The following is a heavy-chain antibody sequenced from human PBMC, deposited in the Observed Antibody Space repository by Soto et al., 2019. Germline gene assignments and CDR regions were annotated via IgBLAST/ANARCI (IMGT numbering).Heavy chain of an antibody. D-gene: IGHD5-12*01. Sequence: QVQLQESGPGLVKPSETLSLTCTVSGGSISSYYWSWIRQPPGKGLEWIGYIYYSGSTNYNPSLKSRVTTSVDTSKSQFSLKLSSVTAAETAVYYCARVREGYDWGADYFDYWGQGTLVTVSS. J-gene: IGHJ4*02. CDR1: GGSISSYY. CDR3: ARVREGYDWGADYFDY. V-gene: IGHV4-59*01. CDR2: IYYSGST.